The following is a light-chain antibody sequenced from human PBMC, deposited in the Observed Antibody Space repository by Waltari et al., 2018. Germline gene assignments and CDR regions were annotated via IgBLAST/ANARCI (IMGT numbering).Light chain of an antibody. V-gene: IGKV3-11*01. CDR3: QQRRNWPLT. J-gene: IGKJ4*01. CDR1: QSVGTY. CDR2: DAS. Sequence: SCRARQSVGTYLAWYQQRPGQSPRRLIYDASYRATGIPARFSGSGSETDFTLTISSLQPEDFAVYYCQQRRNWPLTFGGGTRVQI.